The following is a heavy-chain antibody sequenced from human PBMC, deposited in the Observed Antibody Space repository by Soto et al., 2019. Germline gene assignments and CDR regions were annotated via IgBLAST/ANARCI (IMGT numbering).Heavy chain of an antibody. J-gene: IGHJ6*02. CDR3: AKGAGDRLSLGMDV. V-gene: IGHV3-7*01. D-gene: IGHD1-26*01. Sequence: GGSLRLSCSASRFTFNSYWMSWVRQAPGKGLEWVANIKQDGSEIYYGGSVKGRFTISRDNSKDTLFLQMTGLRREDTAVYYCAKGAGDRLSLGMDVWGQGTTVTVSS. CDR1: RFTFNSYW. CDR2: IKQDGSEI.